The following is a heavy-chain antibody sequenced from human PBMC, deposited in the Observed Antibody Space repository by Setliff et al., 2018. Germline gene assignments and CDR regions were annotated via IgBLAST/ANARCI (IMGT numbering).Heavy chain of an antibody. CDR1: GFIFSDYA. CDR2: ISDSNSI. CDR3: AKDTYYYDSSGYYVFDY. Sequence: GGSLRLSCAASGFIFSDYAMNWVRQAPGKGLEWLSYISDSNSIHYADSVKGRFTISRDNAKNSLSLQMNSLRVEDTAVYYCAKDTYYYDSSGYYVFDYWGQGTLVTVSS. J-gene: IGHJ4*02. D-gene: IGHD3-22*01. V-gene: IGHV3-48*01.